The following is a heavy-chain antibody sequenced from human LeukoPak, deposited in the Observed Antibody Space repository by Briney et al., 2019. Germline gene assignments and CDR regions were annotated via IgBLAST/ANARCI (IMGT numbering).Heavy chain of an antibody. CDR2: ISGSGGST. Sequence: PSETLSLTCAVSGGSMSSYYWSWIRQPPGKGLEWVSAISGSGGSTYYADSVKGRFTISRDNSKNTLYLQMNSLRAEDTAVYYCARDNSGGYLDYWGQGTLVTVSS. V-gene: IGHV3-23*01. CDR1: GGSMSSYY. D-gene: IGHD1-26*01. CDR3: ARDNSGGYLDY. J-gene: IGHJ4*02.